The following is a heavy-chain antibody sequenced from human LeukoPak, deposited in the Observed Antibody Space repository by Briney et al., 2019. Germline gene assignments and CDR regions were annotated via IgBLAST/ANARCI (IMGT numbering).Heavy chain of an antibody. V-gene: IGHV1-2*02. D-gene: IGHD3-10*01. CDR3: ARDPSYGSGSPDY. Sequence: ASVKVSCKASGYTFTGYYMHWVRQAPGQGLEWMGWINPNSGGTNYAQKFQGKVTMTRDTSISTAYMELSRLRSDDTAVYYCARDPSYGSGSPDYWGQGTLVTVSS. CDR1: GYTFTGYY. CDR2: INPNSGGT. J-gene: IGHJ4*02.